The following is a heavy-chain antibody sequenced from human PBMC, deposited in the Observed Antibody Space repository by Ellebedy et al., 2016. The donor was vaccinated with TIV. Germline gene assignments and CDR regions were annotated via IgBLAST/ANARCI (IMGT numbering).Heavy chain of an antibody. V-gene: IGHV4-4*07. CDR1: GGSISSYY. J-gene: IGHJ3*02. CDR3: AREEVQLERPLDAFDI. D-gene: IGHD1-1*01. CDR2: IYTSGST. Sequence: MPSETLSLTCTVSGGSISSYYWSRIRQPAGKGLEWIGRIYTSGSTNYNPSLKSRVTMSVDTSKNQFSLKLSSVTAADTAVYYCAREEVQLERPLDAFDIWGQGTMVTVSS.